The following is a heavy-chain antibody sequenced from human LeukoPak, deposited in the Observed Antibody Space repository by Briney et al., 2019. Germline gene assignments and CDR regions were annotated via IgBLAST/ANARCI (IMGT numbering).Heavy chain of an antibody. D-gene: IGHD6-6*01. CDR2: ISYDGSNK. CDR3: AKDNRGSGIAARPDFDY. J-gene: IGHJ4*02. Sequence: GGSLRLSCAASGFTFSSYGMHWVRQAPGKGLEWVAVISYDGSNKYYADSVKGRFTISRDNFNTKMFLQMNSLRADDTAVYYCAKDNRGSGIAARPDFDYWGQGTLVTVSS. CDR1: GFTFSSYG. V-gene: IGHV3-30*18.